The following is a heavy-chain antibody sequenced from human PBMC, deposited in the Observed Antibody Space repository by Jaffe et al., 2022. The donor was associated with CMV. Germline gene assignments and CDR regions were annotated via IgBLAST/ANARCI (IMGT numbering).Heavy chain of an antibody. CDR2: ISYDGSNK. J-gene: IGHJ3*02. V-gene: IGHV3-30*03. CDR3: ARYMFGNEVGDDAFDI. CDR1: GFTFSSYG. Sequence: QVQLVESGGGVVQPGRSLRLSCAASGFTFSSYGMHWVRQAPGKGLEWVAVISYDGSNKYYADSVKGRFTISRDNSKNTLYLQMNSLRAEDTAVYYCARYMFGNEVGDDAFDIWGQGTMVTVSS. D-gene: IGHD3-10*02.